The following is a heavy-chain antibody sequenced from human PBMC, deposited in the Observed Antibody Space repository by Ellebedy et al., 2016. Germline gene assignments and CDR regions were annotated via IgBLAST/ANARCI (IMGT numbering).Heavy chain of an antibody. CDR3: ARAHMVRGVIKYYYYYGMDV. CDR2: INHSGST. Sequence: GSLRLXXAVYGGSFSGYYWSWISQLPGKGLEWIGEINHSGSTNYNPSLKSRVTISVDTSKNQFSLKLSSVTAADTAVYYCARAHMVRGVIKYYYYYGMDVWGQGTTVTVSS. V-gene: IGHV4-34*01. J-gene: IGHJ6*02. CDR1: GGSFSGYY. D-gene: IGHD3-10*01.